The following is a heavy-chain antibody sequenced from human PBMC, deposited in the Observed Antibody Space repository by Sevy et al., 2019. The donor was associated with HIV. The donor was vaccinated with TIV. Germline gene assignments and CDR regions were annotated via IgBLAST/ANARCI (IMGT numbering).Heavy chain of an antibody. CDR3: ARDCSSTSCSKGGFDY. CDR1: GGSISSYY. J-gene: IGHJ4*02. Sequence: SETLSLTCTVSGGSISSYYWSWIRQPPGKGLEWIGRIYTSGSTNYNPSLKSRVTMSVDTSKNQFSLKLSSVTAADTAVYYCARDCSSTSCSKGGFDYWGQGTLVTVSS. V-gene: IGHV4-4*07. D-gene: IGHD2-2*01. CDR2: IYTSGST.